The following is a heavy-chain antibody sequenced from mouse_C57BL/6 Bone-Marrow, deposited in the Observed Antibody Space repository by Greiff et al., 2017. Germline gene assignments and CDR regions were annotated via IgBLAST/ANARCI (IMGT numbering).Heavy chain of an antibody. CDR1: GYTFTDYY. V-gene: IGHV1-26*01. CDR2: INPNNGGT. J-gene: IGHJ1*03. Sequence: EVQLQQSGPELVKPGASVKISCKASGYTFTDYYMNWVKQSHGKSLEWIGDINPNNGGTSYNQKFKGKATLTVDKSSSTAYMELRSLTSEDSAVYDCARGDGYHWYFDVWGTGTTVTVSS. CDR3: ARGDGYHWYFDV. D-gene: IGHD2-3*01.